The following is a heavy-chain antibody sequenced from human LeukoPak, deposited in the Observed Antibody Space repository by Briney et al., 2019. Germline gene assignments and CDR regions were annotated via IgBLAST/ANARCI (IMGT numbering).Heavy chain of an antibody. J-gene: IGHJ4*02. CDR2: ISDDGTRK. Sequence: GGSLRLSCAASGFTPRYHGMYWGRQAPGQGVEWVTYISDDGTRKYYADSVQGRFSVSRDSSKNTVDLQMNSLRVEDTAVYICARDFTGKYCIDYWGQGTLVTVSS. CDR1: GFTPRYHG. V-gene: IGHV3-30*03. D-gene: IGHD3-9*01. CDR3: ARDFTGKYCIDY.